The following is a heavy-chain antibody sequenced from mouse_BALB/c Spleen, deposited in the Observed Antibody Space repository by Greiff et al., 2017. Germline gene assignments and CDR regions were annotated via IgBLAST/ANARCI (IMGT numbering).Heavy chain of an antibody. CDR1: GYTFTDYA. V-gene: IGHV1S137*01. CDR2: ISTYYGDA. Sequence: VQLQESGAELVRPGVSVKISCKGSGYTFTDYAMHWVKQSHAKSLEWIGVISTYYGDASYNQKFKGKATMTVDKSSSTAYMELARLTSEDSAIYYCARPLYYDYDVGYAMDYWGQGTSVTVSS. CDR3: ARPLYYDYDVGYAMDY. D-gene: IGHD2-4*01. J-gene: IGHJ4*01.